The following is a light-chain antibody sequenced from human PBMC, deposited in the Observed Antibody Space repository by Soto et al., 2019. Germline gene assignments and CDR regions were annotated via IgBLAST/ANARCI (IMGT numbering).Light chain of an antibody. Sequence: DIQMTQSPSTLSASVGDRVTITCRASQSISSWLAWYQQKPGKAPKLLIYKTSSLESGVPSRFSGSGSGTEFTLTIFSLQPDDFATYYCQQYNSYPFTFGPGTKVDIK. CDR3: QQYNSYPFT. J-gene: IGKJ3*01. CDR2: KTS. CDR1: QSISSW. V-gene: IGKV1-5*03.